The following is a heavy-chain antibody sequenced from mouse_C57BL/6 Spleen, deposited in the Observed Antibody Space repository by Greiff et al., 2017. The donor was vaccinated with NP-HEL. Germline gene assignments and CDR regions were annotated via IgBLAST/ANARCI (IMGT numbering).Heavy chain of an antibody. V-gene: IGHV7-1*01. J-gene: IGHJ4*01. CDR3: ARDRNYYAMDY. CDR2: SRNKANDYTT. Sequence: DVMLVESGGGLVQSGRSLRLSCATSGFTFSDFYMEWVRQAPGKGLEWIAASRNKANDYTTEYSASVKGRFIVSRDTSQSILYLQMNALRAEDTAIYYCARDRNYYAMDYWGQGTSVTVSS. CDR1: GFTFSDFY. D-gene: IGHD2-1*01.